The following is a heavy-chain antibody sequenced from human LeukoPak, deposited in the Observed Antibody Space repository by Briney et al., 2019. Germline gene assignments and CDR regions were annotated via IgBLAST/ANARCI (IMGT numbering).Heavy chain of an antibody. CDR3: ARCPYSSSYPDFDY. D-gene: IGHD6-13*01. CDR1: GGSISSYY. J-gene: IGHJ4*02. V-gene: IGHV4-59*01. Sequence: SETLSLTCTVSGGSISSYYWSWIRQPPGKGLEWIGYIYYSGSTNYNPSLKSRVTISVDTSKNQFSLKLSSVTAADTAVYYCARCPYSSSYPDFDYWGQGTLVTVSS. CDR2: IYYSGST.